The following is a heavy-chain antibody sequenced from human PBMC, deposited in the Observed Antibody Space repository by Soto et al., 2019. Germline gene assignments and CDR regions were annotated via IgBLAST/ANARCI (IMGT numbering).Heavy chain of an antibody. Sequence: PSQTLSLTCAITGDSVSSNSAAWNWIRQSPSRGLEWLGRTYYRSKWYNDYAVSVKSRITINPDTSKNQFSLQLNSVTPEDTAVYYCASFVRRVITGTTFRLDYYYMDVWGKGTTVTVSS. V-gene: IGHV6-1*01. CDR2: TYYRSKWYN. CDR1: GDSVSSNSAA. D-gene: IGHD1-7*01. J-gene: IGHJ6*03. CDR3: ASFVRRVITGTTFRLDYYYMDV.